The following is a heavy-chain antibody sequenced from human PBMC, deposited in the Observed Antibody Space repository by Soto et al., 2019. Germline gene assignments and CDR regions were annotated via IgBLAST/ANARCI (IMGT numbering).Heavy chain of an antibody. CDR2: IYPGDSDT. D-gene: IGHD3-22*01. CDR3: ARGGYDTILYYYYGMDV. Sequence: PGESLKISCKGSGYSFTSYWIGWVRQMPGKSLEWMGIIYPGDSDTRYSPSFQGQVTISADKSISTAYLQWSSLKASDTAMYYCARGGYDTILYYYYGMDVWGQGTTVTVSS. J-gene: IGHJ6*02. V-gene: IGHV5-51*01. CDR1: GYSFTSYW.